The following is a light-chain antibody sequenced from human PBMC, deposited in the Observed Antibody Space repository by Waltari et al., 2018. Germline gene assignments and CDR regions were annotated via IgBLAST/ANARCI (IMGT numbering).Light chain of an antibody. CDR3: QQYRDYPLT. V-gene: IGKV1-5*01. J-gene: IGKJ4*01. CDR1: YSIDYW. Sequence: DFQMTQSPSTLAASVGDRVPIACRASYSIDYWLAWYQQKPGKAPKLLIYDASNLDSGVPSRFSGSGSGTEFALTISSLQPDDFATYYCQQYRDYPLTFGGGTNLEIK. CDR2: DAS.